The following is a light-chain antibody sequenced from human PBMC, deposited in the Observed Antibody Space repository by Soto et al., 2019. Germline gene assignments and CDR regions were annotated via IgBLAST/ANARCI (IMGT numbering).Light chain of an antibody. J-gene: IGKJ1*01. CDR3: QQSYSTPWT. V-gene: IGKV1-5*03. CDR1: QSISSW. Sequence: DIQMTQSPSTLSASVGDRVTITCRASQSISSWLAWYQQKPGTAPKLLIYKASTLQSGVPSRFSGSGSGTEFTLTISSLQPEDFATYYCQQSYSTPWTFGQGTKVEIK. CDR2: KAS.